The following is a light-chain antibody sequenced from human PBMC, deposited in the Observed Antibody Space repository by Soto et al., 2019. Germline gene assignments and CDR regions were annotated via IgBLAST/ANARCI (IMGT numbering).Light chain of an antibody. CDR2: EVS. V-gene: IGLV2-8*01. CDR3: SSYADSNTYV. Sequence: QPVLTQPPSASGSPGQSVTISCTGTSSDVGGYNYVSWYQQHPGEAPKVMIYEVSKRPAGVPDRFSGSKSGNTASLTVSGLQAEDEADYFCSSYADSNTYVFGTGTKVTVL. J-gene: IGLJ1*01. CDR1: SSDVGGYNY.